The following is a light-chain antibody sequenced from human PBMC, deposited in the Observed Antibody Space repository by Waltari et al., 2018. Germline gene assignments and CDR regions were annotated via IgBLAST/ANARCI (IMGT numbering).Light chain of an antibody. Sequence: QSVLTQPPSVSAAPGQRVTISCSGGSSNIGNNYVSWYRQFPGTAPKLLIYEKTERPPGIPGRFSGSKSGTSATLDSTGLQAGDEADYYCGTWDSSLSGAVFGGGTHLTVL. J-gene: IGLJ7*01. CDR2: EKT. V-gene: IGLV1-51*02. CDR3: GTWDSSLSGAV. CDR1: SSNIGNNY.